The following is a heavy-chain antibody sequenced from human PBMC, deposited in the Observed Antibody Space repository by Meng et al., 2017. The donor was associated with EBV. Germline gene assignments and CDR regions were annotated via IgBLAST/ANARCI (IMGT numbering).Heavy chain of an antibody. J-gene: IGHJ5*02. V-gene: IGHV4-39*07. CDR3: ARVFPVLRGGSGSYRWFDP. CDR1: GCSFSSSSYY. D-gene: IGHD3-10*01. Sequence: QLQLQESGPGLVKPSETLSLTCTVSGCSFSSSSYYWGWIRQPPGKGLEWIGSIYYSGSTYYNPSLKSRVTISVDTSKNQFSLKLSSVTAADTAVYYCARVFPVLRGGSGSYRWFDPWGQGTLVTVSS. CDR2: IYYSGST.